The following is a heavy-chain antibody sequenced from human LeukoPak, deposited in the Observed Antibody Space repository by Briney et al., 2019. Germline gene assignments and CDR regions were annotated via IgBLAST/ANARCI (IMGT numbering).Heavy chain of an antibody. CDR3: ARHSYYYGSGIDY. J-gene: IGHJ4*02. CDR1: GYSFTSYW. CDR2: IYPGDSDT. Sequence: GASLQISCKGSGYSFTSYWIGWVRQLPGKGLEWMGIIYPGDSDTRYSPSFQGQVTISADKSISTAYLQWSSLKASDTAMYYCARHSYYYGSGIDYWGQGTLVTVSS. V-gene: IGHV5-51*01. D-gene: IGHD3-10*01.